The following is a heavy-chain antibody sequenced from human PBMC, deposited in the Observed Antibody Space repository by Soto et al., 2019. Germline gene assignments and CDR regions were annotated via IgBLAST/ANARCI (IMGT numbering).Heavy chain of an antibody. D-gene: IGHD3-22*01. Sequence: GGSLRLSCAASGFTFSTYGMNWVRQAPGKWLEWLSSISDSGHYIYYADSVKGRFTISRDNAKNSLFLQMNSLRGEDTAVYYCARSGLALPYSASHWFDPWGHGTVVTV. CDR1: GFTFSTYG. CDR2: ISDSGHYI. CDR3: ARSGLALPYSASHWFDP. J-gene: IGHJ5*02. V-gene: IGHV3-21*01.